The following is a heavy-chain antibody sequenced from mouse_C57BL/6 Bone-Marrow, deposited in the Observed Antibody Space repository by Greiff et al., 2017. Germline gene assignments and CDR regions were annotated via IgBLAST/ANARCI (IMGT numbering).Heavy chain of an antibody. CDR3: ARTDYYGSSDYAIDY. D-gene: IGHD1-1*01. CDR1: GFTFSDYG. Sequence: EVKLVESGGGLVQPGGSLKLSCAASGFTFSDYGMAWVRQAPRKGPEWVAFISNLAYSIYYADTVTGRFTISRENAKNTLYLEMSSLRSEDTAMYSCARTDYYGSSDYAIDYWGQGTSVTVSS. CDR2: ISNLAYSI. J-gene: IGHJ4*01. V-gene: IGHV5-15*04.